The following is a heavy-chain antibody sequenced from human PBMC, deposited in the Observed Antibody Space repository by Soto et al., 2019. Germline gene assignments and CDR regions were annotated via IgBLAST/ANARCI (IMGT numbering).Heavy chain of an antibody. Sequence: GGSLRLSCAASGFTFSTYAMSWVRQAPGEGLEWVSAIVNTGDTTYYTDSVKGRFTISRDNSRNTVYLQMNSLRAEDTAVYYCAKEITGGGAFDYWGKGTLVTVSS. CDR2: IVNTGDTT. V-gene: IGHV3-23*01. CDR1: GFTFSTYA. D-gene: IGHD3-16*01. J-gene: IGHJ4*02. CDR3: AKEITGGGAFDY.